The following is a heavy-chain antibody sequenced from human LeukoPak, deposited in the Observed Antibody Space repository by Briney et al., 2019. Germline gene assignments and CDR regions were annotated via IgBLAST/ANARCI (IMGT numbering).Heavy chain of an antibody. CDR1: GFTFSSYA. D-gene: IGHD3-22*01. CDR2: ISGSGGST. Sequence: GGSLRLSCAASGFTFSSYAMSWVRQAPGKGLDWVSGISGSGGSTYYAAAAKGRFPISGGNSKNTLYLQMNSLKAEDTAVYYCAKYEAYDSSGYYYGDWGQGTLVTVSS. V-gene: IGHV3-23*01. CDR3: AKYEAYDSSGYYYGD. J-gene: IGHJ4*02.